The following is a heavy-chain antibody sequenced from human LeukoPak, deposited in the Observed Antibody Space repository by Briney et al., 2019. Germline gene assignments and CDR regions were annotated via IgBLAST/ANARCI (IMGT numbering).Heavy chain of an antibody. Sequence: GESLRLSCAASGFTFSSYAMSWVRQAPGKGLEWVSAISGSGGSTYYADSVKGRFTISRDNSKNTLYLQMNSLRAEDTAVYYCAKDMTSYGPPYYFDYWGQGTLVTVSS. CDR3: AKDMTSYGPPYYFDY. CDR1: GFTFSSYA. D-gene: IGHD5-18*01. CDR2: ISGSGGST. J-gene: IGHJ4*02. V-gene: IGHV3-23*01.